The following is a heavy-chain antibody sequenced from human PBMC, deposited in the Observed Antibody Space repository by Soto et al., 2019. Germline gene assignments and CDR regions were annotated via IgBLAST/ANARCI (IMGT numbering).Heavy chain of an antibody. CDR1: SGSISNYF. V-gene: IGHV4-59*01. J-gene: IGHJ4*02. D-gene: IGHD4-17*01. Sequence: SETLSLTCTVSSGSISNYFWSWIRQPPGKGLEWIGYIYYSGTTRYNPSLQSRVTISIDTSRNQFSLKLTSVTAADTAVYYCARIYGDYADYFDYWGQGTLVTVSS. CDR3: ARIYGDYADYFDY. CDR2: IYYSGTT.